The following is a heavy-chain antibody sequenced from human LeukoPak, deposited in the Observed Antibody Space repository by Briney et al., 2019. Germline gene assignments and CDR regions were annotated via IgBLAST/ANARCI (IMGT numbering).Heavy chain of an antibody. D-gene: IGHD2-2*02. J-gene: IGHJ4*02. CDR3: ATAPVSCSSTSCHIHQFDY. CDR1: GGSFSGYY. V-gene: IGHV4-34*01. Sequence: SETLSLTCAVYGGSFSGYYWSWIRQPPGKGLEWIGEINHSGSTNYNPSLKSRVTISVDTSKNQFSLKLSSVTAADTAVYYCATAPVSCSSTSCHIHQFDYWGQGTLVTVSS. CDR2: INHSGST.